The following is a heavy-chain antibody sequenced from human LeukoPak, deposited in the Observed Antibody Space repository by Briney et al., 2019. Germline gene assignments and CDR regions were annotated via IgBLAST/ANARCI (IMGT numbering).Heavy chain of an antibody. CDR3: AKGGRIIAAAFDY. CDR1: GFTFDDYA. D-gene: IGHD6-13*01. V-gene: IGHV3-9*03. J-gene: IGHJ4*02. Sequence: QAGGSLRLSCAASGFTFDDYAMHWVRQAPGKGLEWVSGISWNSGSIGYADSVKGRFTISRDNAKNSLYLQMNSLRAEDMALYYCAKGGRIIAAAFDYWGQGTLVTVSS. CDR2: ISWNSGSI.